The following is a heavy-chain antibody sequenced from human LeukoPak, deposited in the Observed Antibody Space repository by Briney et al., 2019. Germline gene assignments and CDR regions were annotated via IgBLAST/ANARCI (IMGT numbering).Heavy chain of an antibody. J-gene: IGHJ3*02. CDR3: ARFADTNYDAFDI. V-gene: IGHV4-38-2*02. D-gene: IGHD4-11*01. CDR1: GYSITSGSY. CDR2: VYHRGTT. Sequence: PSETLSLTCTVSGYSITSGSYWGWIRQPPGKGLEWIANVYHRGTTYYNPSPKSRLTISVDTSKNHFSLRLSSLSAADTAIYHCARFADTNYDAFDIWGQGTLVTVSS.